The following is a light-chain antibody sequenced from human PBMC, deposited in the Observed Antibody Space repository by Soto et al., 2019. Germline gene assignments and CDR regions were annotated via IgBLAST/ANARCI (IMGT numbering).Light chain of an antibody. CDR2: EVS. V-gene: IGLV2-14*01. CDR3: SSYTITNTWV. Sequence: QSALTQPASVSGSPGQSITISCIGTSRDVGAYNFVSWYQQHPGRVPKLMIYEVSNRPSGVSHRFSGSKSGNTASLTISGLQAEDEADYYCSSYTITNTWVFGGGTKLTVL. J-gene: IGLJ3*02. CDR1: SRDVGAYNF.